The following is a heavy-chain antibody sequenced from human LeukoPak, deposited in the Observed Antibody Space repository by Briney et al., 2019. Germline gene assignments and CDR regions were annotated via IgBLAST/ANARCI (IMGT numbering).Heavy chain of an antibody. CDR1: GGSISSYY. CDR2: IYYSGST. CDR3: ARGVTIFGTPYYYYMDV. Sequence: KTSETLSLTCTVSGGSISSYYWSWIRQPPGKGLEWIGYIYYSGSTNYNPSLKSRVTISVDTSKNQFSLKLSSVTAADTAVYYCARGVTIFGTPYYYYMDVWGKGTTVTVSS. V-gene: IGHV4-59*01. J-gene: IGHJ6*03. D-gene: IGHD3-3*01.